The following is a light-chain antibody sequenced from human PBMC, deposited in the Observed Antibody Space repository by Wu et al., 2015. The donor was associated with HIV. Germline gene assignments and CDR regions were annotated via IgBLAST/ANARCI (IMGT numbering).Light chain of an antibody. CDR1: QSVSDY. J-gene: IGKJ1*01. CDR2: DAS. Sequence: EIVLTQSPATLSLSPGERATLSCRASQSVSDYLAWYQQKPGQAPRLLIYDASNRATGIPARFSGSGSGTDFTLTISSLEPEDFAVYYCQQRSNWPRWTFGQGTKVEIK. V-gene: IGKV3-11*01. CDR3: QQRSNWPRWT.